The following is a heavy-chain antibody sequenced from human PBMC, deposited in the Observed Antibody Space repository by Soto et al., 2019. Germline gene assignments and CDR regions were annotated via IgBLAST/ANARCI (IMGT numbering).Heavy chain of an antibody. D-gene: IGHD6-6*01. CDR3: AREGSSSSGVYYYYYYMDV. CDR1: GYTFTSYY. J-gene: IGHJ6*03. Sequence: ASVKVSCKASGYTFTSYYMHWVRQAPGQGLEWMGIINPSGGSTSYAQKFQGRVTMTRDTSTSTVYMELSSLRSEDTAVYYCAREGSSSSGVYYYYYYMDVWGKGTTVTVSS. V-gene: IGHV1-46*01. CDR2: INPSGGST.